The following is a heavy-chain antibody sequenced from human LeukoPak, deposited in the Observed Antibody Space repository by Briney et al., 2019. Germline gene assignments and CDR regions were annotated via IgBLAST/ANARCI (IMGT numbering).Heavy chain of an antibody. J-gene: IGHJ4*02. CDR3: AREEATTVRGVSDY. Sequence: KPGGSLRLSCAASGFTFSIYGMHWVRQAPGKGLEWVALIWFDGTKKYYADSVKGRFTISRDNSKNTLYLQMNSLRAEDTAVYYCAREEATTVRGVSDYWGQGTLVTVSS. CDR1: GFTFSIYG. CDR2: IWFDGTKK. V-gene: IGHV3-33*01. D-gene: IGHD3-10*01.